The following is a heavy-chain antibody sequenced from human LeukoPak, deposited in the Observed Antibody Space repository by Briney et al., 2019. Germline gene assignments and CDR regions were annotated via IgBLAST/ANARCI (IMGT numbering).Heavy chain of an antibody. D-gene: IGHD6-19*01. V-gene: IGHV3-73*01. CDR2: IRSKVNSYAT. Sequence: GGSLRLSCEAPGFTFNDSALHGVRQAPGKGLDWVGRIRSKVNSYATAYVASVKGRFTISRDDSKNTAYLQMNSLKTEDTAMYYCTRPGSQWLVLDYWGQGTLVTVSS. CDR1: GFTFNDSA. CDR3: TRPGSQWLVLDY. J-gene: IGHJ4*02.